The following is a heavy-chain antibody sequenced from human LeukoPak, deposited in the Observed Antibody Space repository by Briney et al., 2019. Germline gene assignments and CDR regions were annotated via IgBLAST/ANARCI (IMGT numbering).Heavy chain of an antibody. CDR3: AREGNYYGFYYFDY. J-gene: IGHJ4*01. D-gene: IGHD3-10*01. Sequence: SSETLSLTCTVSGGSITSSSFFWGWIRQPPGKGLEWIGSIYYTGTTYYNPSLKSRVAMSLDASKNQFSLNLNSVTAADTAVCYCAREGNYYGFYYFDYWGQGTLVTVSS. CDR2: IYYTGTT. CDR1: GGSITSSSFF. V-gene: IGHV4-39*07.